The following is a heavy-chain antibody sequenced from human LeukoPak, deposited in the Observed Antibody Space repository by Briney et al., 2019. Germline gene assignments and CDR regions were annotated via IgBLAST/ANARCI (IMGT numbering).Heavy chain of an antibody. D-gene: IGHD5-24*01. Sequence: PGGSLRLSCVVSGFTFRSYAMGWVRQAPGKGLEWVSTLSTGGDRTYYADSVKGRFTISRDTSKNTPYVEMNSLRAEDTAIYYCVKEGGLYNSGGYFDYWGQGTLVTVSS. CDR1: GFTFRSYA. V-gene: IGHV3-23*01. CDR3: VKEGGLYNSGGYFDY. CDR2: LSTGGDRT. J-gene: IGHJ4*02.